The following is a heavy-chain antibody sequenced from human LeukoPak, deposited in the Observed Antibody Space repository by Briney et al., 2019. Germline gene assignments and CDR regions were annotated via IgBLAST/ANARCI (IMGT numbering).Heavy chain of an antibody. V-gene: IGHV4-30-4*08. CDR3: ARGGFGCSSTRCLRGFDP. Sequence: SQTLSLTCTVSGGSLSSGDYYWIWIRQPPGKGLEWIGYIYYSGSTYYNPSLKSRVTISVDTSKNQFSLKLSSVTAADTAVYYCARGGFGCSSTRCLRGFDPWGQGTLVTVSS. J-gene: IGHJ5*02. CDR2: IYYSGST. D-gene: IGHD2-2*01. CDR1: GGSLSSGDYY.